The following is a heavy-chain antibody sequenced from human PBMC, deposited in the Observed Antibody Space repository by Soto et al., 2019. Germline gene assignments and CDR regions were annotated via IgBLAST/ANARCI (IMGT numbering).Heavy chain of an antibody. V-gene: IGHV1-18*01. CDR3: ARLYEDGYNIKY. Sequence: ASVKVSCKASGYTFSSYGISWVRQAPGQGLEWMGWISAYNGNTNYAQKVRGRVTMTTDTSTSTAYMELRSLRSDGTAVYYCARLYEDGYNIKYWGQGTLVTVSS. J-gene: IGHJ4*02. CDR1: GYTFSSYG. D-gene: IGHD5-12*01. CDR2: ISAYNGNT.